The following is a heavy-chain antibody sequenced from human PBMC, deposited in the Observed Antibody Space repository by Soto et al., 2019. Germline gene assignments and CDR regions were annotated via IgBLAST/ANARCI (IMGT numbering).Heavy chain of an antibody. CDR3: ARGVQLYFDY. V-gene: IGHV4-59*01. J-gene: IGHJ4*02. D-gene: IGHD5-18*01. CDR2: IYYSGST. Sequence: TSETLSLTCTVSGDSISSYYWSWIRQPPGKGLEWIGYIYYSGSTNYNPSLKSRVTISVDTSKNQFSLKLSSVTAADTAVYDCARGVQLYFDYWGQGTLVTVSS. CDR1: GDSISSYY.